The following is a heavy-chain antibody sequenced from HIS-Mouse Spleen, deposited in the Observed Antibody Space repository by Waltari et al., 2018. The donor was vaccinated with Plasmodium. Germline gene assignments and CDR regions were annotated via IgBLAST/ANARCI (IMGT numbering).Heavy chain of an antibody. J-gene: IGHJ2*01. CDR1: GFVLLSYW. CDR3: ASSWYLYFDL. D-gene: IGHD6-13*01. Sequence: EVQLGESGGRFVWPGACLALSCAACGFVLLSYWTGWVRQAPGKGLEWVANIKQDGSEKYYVDSVKGRFTISRDNAKNSLYLQMNSLRAEDTAVYYCASSWYLYFDLWGRGTLVTVSS. V-gene: IGHV3-7*01. CDR2: IKQDGSEK.